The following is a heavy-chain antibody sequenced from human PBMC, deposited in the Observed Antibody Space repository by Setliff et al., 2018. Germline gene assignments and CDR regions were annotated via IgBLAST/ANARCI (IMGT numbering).Heavy chain of an antibody. J-gene: IGHJ6*02. CDR2: ISGSGGST. Sequence: PGGSLRLSCAASGFTFSSYAMSWVRQAPGKGLEWVSAISGSGGSTYYADSVKGRFTISRDNSKNTLYLQMNSPRAEDTAVYYCAKKGLVIIWDYYYGMDVWGQGTTVTVSS. CDR1: GFTFSSYA. V-gene: IGHV3-23*01. CDR3: AKKGLVIIWDYYYGMDV. D-gene: IGHD3-9*01.